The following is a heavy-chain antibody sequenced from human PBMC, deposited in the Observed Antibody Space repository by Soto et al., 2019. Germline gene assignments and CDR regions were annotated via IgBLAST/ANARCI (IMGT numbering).Heavy chain of an antibody. V-gene: IGHV1-18*01. CDR2: ISAYNGNK. Sequence: ASVKVSCEASGYTFTSYGISWGRQAPGQGAEGMGWISAYNGNKLYPQKVKGRVSMTTDTSTSTAHMELRSLRSDDTAVYHCARVKYDYGHAFDVWDQGTMVRV. J-gene: IGHJ3*01. CDR3: ARVKYDYGHAFDV. CDR1: GYTFTSYG. D-gene: IGHD3-16*01.